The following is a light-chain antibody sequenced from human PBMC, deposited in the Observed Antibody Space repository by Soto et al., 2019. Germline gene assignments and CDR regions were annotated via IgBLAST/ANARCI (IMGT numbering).Light chain of an antibody. Sequence: DIQMTQSPSSLSASVGDRVNITCRTGQTIGTFLNWYQQKVGKAPKLLIFGASNLQSAVPSRFSVSGSGTEFTLTVSSLEAEDFATYYCQQTYRTPFTFGGGTKVEIK. CDR1: QTIGTF. CDR3: QQTYRTPFT. CDR2: GAS. V-gene: IGKV1-39*01. J-gene: IGKJ4*01.